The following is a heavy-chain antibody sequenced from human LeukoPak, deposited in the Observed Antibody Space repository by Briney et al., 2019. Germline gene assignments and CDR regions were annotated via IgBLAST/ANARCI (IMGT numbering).Heavy chain of an antibody. Sequence: GGSLRLSCAASGVTFSSRSMHWVRQAPGKGLVWVSGISNDGTSTTYADSVKGRFTISRDNAKNTLYLQMHSLRAEDTAVYSCARGWFGPDSCGQGTLVTVSS. CDR3: ARGWFGPDS. CDR2: ISNDGTST. D-gene: IGHD3-10*01. J-gene: IGHJ5*01. CDR1: GVTFSSRS. V-gene: IGHV3-74*01.